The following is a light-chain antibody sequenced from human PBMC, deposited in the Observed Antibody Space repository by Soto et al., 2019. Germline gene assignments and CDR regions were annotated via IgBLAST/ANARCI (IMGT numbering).Light chain of an antibody. J-gene: IGKJ1*01. CDR3: QQYNNYWT. CDR2: QAS. CDR1: QSISSR. Sequence: DIQMTQSPSTLSASVGDRVTITWRASQSISSRLAWYQQKPGKAPKLLIYQASSLESGVPSRFSGSGSGTEFTLTISSLQPDDFATYYCQQYNNYWTFGQGTKVEIK. V-gene: IGKV1-5*03.